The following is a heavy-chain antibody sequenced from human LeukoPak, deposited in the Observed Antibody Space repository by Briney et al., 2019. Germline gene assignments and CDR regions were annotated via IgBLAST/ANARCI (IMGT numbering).Heavy chain of an antibody. V-gene: IGHV4-34*01. CDR1: GGSFSGYY. CDR2: INHSGST. D-gene: IGHD6-19*01. Sequence: SETLSLTCAVYGGSFSGYYWSWIRQPPGMGLEWIGEINHSGSTNYNPSLKSRVTISVDTSKNQFSLKLSSVTAADTAVYYCARHPTIAVAGTGRLGYFDYWGQGTLVTVSS. CDR3: ARHPTIAVAGTGRLGYFDY. J-gene: IGHJ4*02.